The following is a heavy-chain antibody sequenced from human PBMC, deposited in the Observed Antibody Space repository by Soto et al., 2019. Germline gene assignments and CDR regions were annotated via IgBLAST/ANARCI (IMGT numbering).Heavy chain of an antibody. D-gene: IGHD6-6*01. CDR2: IIPIFGTA. CDR3: ARGVQQLVQRDWFDP. V-gene: IGHV1-69*13. CDR1: GGTFSSYA. Sequence: SVKVSCKASGGTFSSYAISWVRQAPGQGLEWMGGIIPIFGTANYAQKFQGRVTITADESTSTAYMELSSLRSEDTTVYYCARGVQQLVQRDWFDPWGQGTLVTVSS. J-gene: IGHJ5*02.